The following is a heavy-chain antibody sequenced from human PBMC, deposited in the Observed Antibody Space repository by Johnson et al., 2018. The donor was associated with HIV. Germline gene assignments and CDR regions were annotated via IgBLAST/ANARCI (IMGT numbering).Heavy chain of an antibody. J-gene: IGHJ3*01. CDR1: GFTFSSYA. V-gene: IGHV3-30*14. D-gene: IGHD2-2*01. CDR2: ISYDGSNK. Sequence: QVQLVESGGGVVRPGGSLRLSCAASGFTFSSYAMHWVRQAPGKGLEWVAVISYDGSNKYYADSVKGRFTTSRENAKNSFDLQMNSLTAGDTAVYYCSRRSTRSDGFDLWGQGTMVIVSS. CDR3: SRRSTRSDGFDL.